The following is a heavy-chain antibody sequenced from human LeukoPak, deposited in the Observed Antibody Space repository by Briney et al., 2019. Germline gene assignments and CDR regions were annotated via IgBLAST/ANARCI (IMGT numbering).Heavy chain of an antibody. V-gene: IGHV3-30*02. Sequence: GGSLRLSCAASGFTFSNFGMHWVRQAPGKGLEWVAFIRYDGSNKYYADSVKGRFTISRDNSKNTLYLQMNSLSGEDTAVYYCAKDGDTMSGTYYYDMDVWGKGTTVTIS. J-gene: IGHJ6*03. CDR1: GFTFSNFG. CDR2: IRYDGSNK. D-gene: IGHD1-26*01. CDR3: AKDGDTMSGTYYYDMDV.